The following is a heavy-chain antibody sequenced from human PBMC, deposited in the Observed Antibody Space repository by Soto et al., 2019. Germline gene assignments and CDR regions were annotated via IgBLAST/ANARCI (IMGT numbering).Heavy chain of an antibody. J-gene: IGHJ5*02. D-gene: IGHD1-1*01. Sequence: QVQLVQSGAEVKKPGSSVKVSCKASGGFFSKFAVNWVRQPPGQGLEWMGGIIPVFNTSNYAQRFQARVTITADESTSTAYMELSSLTSEDTAVYYCATSRGGRGRVRSAAGTMNWFDPWGQGTLVTGSS. CDR1: GGFFSKFA. CDR2: IIPVFNTS. CDR3: ATSRGGRGRVRSAAGTMNWFDP. V-gene: IGHV1-69*01.